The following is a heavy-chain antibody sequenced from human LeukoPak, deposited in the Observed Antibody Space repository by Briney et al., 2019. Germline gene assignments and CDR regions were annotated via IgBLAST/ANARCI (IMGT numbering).Heavy chain of an antibody. D-gene: IGHD3-9*01. Sequence: SETLSLTCTVSGGSISSSSYYWGWIRQPPGKGLEWIGSIYYSGSTYYNPSLKSRVTIPVDTSKNQFSLKLSSVTAADTAVYYCARGEVLRYFDWLLDWGQGTLVTVSS. CDR2: IYYSGST. V-gene: IGHV4-39*01. J-gene: IGHJ4*02. CDR3: ARGEVLRYFDWLLD. CDR1: GGSISSSSYY.